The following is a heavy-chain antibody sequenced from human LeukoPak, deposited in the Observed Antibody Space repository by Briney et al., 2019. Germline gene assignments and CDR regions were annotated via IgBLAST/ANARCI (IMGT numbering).Heavy chain of an antibody. J-gene: IGHJ4*02. CDR3: AGSSSSWYQDY. CDR2: IYYSGCT. V-gene: IGHV4-39*01. D-gene: IGHD6-13*01. Sequence: SETLSLTCTVSGGSLSSSSYYWGWIRQPPGKGLEWIGSIYYSGCTYYNPSLKSRVTISVDTSKNQFSLKLSSVTAADTAVYYFAGSSSSWYQDYWGQGTLVTVSS. CDR1: GGSLSSSSYY.